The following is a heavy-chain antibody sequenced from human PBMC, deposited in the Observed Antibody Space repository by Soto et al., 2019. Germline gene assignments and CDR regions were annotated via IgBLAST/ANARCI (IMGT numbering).Heavy chain of an antibody. V-gene: IGHV3-53*04. CDR3: ARGGGGYYDFWSGTHYMDV. Sequence: EVQLVESGGGLVQPGGSLSLSCAASGFTVSSNYMSWVRQAPGKGLEWVSVIYSGGSTYYADSVKGRFTISRHNSKNTLYLQMNSLRAEDTAVYYCARGGGGYYDFWSGTHYMDVWGKGTTVTVSS. D-gene: IGHD3-3*01. CDR1: GFTVSSNY. CDR2: IYSGGST. J-gene: IGHJ6*03.